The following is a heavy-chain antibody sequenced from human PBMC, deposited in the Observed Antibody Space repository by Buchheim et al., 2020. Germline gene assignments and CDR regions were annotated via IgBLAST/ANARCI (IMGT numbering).Heavy chain of an antibody. CDR1: GFTFSSYA. D-gene: IGHD4-17*01. Sequence: EVQLLESGGGLVQPGGSLRLSCAASGFTFSSYAMSWVRQAPGKGLEWVSAIRGSGGSTYYADSVKGRLTISRDNSKNTLYLQMNSLRAEDTAVYYYAKRREVNTVTTVWYFDLWGRGTL. CDR3: AKRREVNTVTTVWYFDL. CDR2: IRGSGGST. V-gene: IGHV3-23*01. J-gene: IGHJ2*01.